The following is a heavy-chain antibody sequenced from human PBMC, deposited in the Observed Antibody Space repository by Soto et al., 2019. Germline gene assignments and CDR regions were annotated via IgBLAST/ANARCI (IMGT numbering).Heavy chain of an antibody. V-gene: IGHV3-21*01. Sequence: PGGSLRLSCAASGFTFSGYSMNWVRQAPGKGLEWVSSISSSSSYIYYADSVKGRFTISRDNAKNLLYLQMNSLRAEDTAVYYCARAPTVPTEWLFSESDYWGQGNLLTVS. CDR3: ARAPTVPTEWLFSESDY. J-gene: IGHJ4*02. CDR1: GFTFSGYS. D-gene: IGHD3-3*01. CDR2: ISSSSSYI.